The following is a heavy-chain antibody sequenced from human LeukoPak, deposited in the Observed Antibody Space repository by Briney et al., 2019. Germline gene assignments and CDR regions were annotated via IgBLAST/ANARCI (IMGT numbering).Heavy chain of an antibody. CDR2: ISSSGSTI. CDR3: ARDREGSLYGSGSYYKPFDY. CDR1: GFTFSDYY. V-gene: IGHV3-11*01. Sequence: PGGSLRLSCAASGFTFSDYYMSWIRQAPGKGLEWVSYISSSGSTIYYADSVKGRFTISRDNAKNSLYLQMNSLRAEDTAVYYCARDREGSLYGSGSYYKPFDYWGQGTLVTVSS. D-gene: IGHD3-10*01. J-gene: IGHJ4*02.